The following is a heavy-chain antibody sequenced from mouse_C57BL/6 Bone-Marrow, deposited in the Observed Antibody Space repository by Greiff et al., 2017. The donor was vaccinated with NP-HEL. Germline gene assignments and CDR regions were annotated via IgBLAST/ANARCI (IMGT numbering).Heavy chain of an antibody. Sequence: EVKLMESGGGLVQPGGSLKLSCAASGFTFSDYYMYWVRQTPEKRLEWVAYISNGGGSTYYPDTVKGRFTISRDNAKNTLYLQMSRLKSEDTAMYYCARALITTVPWFAYWGQGTLVTVSA. CDR1: GFTFSDYY. CDR3: ARALITTVPWFAY. D-gene: IGHD1-1*01. J-gene: IGHJ3*01. CDR2: ISNGGGST. V-gene: IGHV5-12*01.